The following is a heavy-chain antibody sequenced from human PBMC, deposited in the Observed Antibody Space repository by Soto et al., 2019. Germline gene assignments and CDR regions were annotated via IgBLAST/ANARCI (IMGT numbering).Heavy chain of an antibody. Sequence: EVQLVESGGGLVEPGRSLRLSCMASGFTFADYAMSWFRQAPGKGLEWVGFVRSKTYDGTAEYAASVKGRFTISRDDSKSIANLQMDSLKTEDAGMYYCGTRSGFDQGAYWGQGTLVTVSS. CDR3: GTRSGFDQGAY. J-gene: IGHJ4*02. CDR2: VRSKTYDGTA. CDR1: GFTFADYA. V-gene: IGHV3-49*03. D-gene: IGHD5-12*01.